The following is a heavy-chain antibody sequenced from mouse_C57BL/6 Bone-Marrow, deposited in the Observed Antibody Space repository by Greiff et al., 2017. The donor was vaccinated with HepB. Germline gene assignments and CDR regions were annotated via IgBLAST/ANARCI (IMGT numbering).Heavy chain of an antibody. CDR2: INPYNGGT. J-gene: IGHJ4*01. CDR3: ARNSGWLLSPYYAMDY. Sequence: EVQLQQSGPVLVKPGASVKMSCKASGYTFTDYYMNWVKQSHGKSLEWIGVINPYNGGTSYNQKFKGKATLTVDKSSSTAYMELNSLTSEDSAVYYCARNSGWLLSPYYAMDYWGQGTSVTVSS. V-gene: IGHV1-19*01. CDR1: GYTFTDYY. D-gene: IGHD2-3*01.